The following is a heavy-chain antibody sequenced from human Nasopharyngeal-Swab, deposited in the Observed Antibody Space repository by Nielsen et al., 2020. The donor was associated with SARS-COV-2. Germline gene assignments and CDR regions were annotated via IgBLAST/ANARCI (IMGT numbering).Heavy chain of an antibody. J-gene: IGHJ4*02. D-gene: IGHD1-26*01. V-gene: IGHV3-23*03. Sequence: GESLKISCAASGFTFSSYAMSWVRQAQGKGLEWVSVIYSGGSSTYYADSVKGRFTISRDNSKNTLYLQMNSLRAEDTAVYYCAKDQGSYYDYWGQGTLVTVSS. CDR1: GFTFSSYA. CDR3: AKDQGSYYDY. CDR2: IYSGGSST.